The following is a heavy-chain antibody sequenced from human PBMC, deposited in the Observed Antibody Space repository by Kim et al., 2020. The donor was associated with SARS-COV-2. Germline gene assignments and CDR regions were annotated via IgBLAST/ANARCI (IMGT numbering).Heavy chain of an antibody. CDR2: ISRNSDYI. Sequence: GGSLRLSCAASEFTFSRYSMNWVRQAPGKGLEWVSTISRNSDYIYYADSVEGRFTISRDNAKNSLYLQMNGLRADDTAMYYCARDLSLGRPGGFDYWGQG. CDR3: ARDLSLGRPGGFDY. D-gene: IGHD3-10*01. CDR1: EFTFSRYS. J-gene: IGHJ4*02. V-gene: IGHV3-21*01.